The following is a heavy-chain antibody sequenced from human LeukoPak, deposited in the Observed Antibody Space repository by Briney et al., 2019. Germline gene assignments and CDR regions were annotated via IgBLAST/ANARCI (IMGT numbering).Heavy chain of an antibody. Sequence: ASVKVSCKASGYTFTGYYMHWVRQAPGQGLEWMGLINPNSSGTNYAQKFQGRVTMTRDTFISTAYMELSRLRSDDTAVYYCARVAPGGFDFHYYYYYMDVWGKGTTVTVSS. V-gene: IGHV1-2*02. CDR1: GYTFTGYY. D-gene: IGHD5-12*01. J-gene: IGHJ6*03. CDR2: INPNSSGT. CDR3: ARVAPGGFDFHYYYYYMDV.